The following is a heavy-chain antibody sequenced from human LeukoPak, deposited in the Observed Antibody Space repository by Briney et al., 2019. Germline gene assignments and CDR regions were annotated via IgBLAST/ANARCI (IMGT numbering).Heavy chain of an antibody. CDR2: ISGSGGST. J-gene: IGHJ3*02. CDR1: GFTFSSYA. Sequence: GGSLRLSCAASGFTFSSYAMSWVRQAPGKGLECVSVISGSGGSTYYADSVKGRFTISRDNSKNTLYLQVNSLRAEDTALYYCAKIVGVTFDAFDIWGQGTMVTVSS. D-gene: IGHD2-21*02. CDR3: AKIVGVTFDAFDI. V-gene: IGHV3-23*01.